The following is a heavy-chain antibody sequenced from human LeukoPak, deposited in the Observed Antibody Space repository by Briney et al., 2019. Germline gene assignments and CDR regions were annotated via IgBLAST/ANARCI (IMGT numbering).Heavy chain of an antibody. CDR2: IYPGDSHN. J-gene: IGHJ4*02. V-gene: IGHV5-51*01. D-gene: IGHD3-10*01. CDR3: ARGYGSGSYAYFDY. CDR1: GYSFTSHW. Sequence: GESLKISRKGSGYSFTSHWIGWVRQMPGKGLEWMGIIYPGDSHNTYRPSFQGQVTISADKSINTAYLQWSSLKASDTAMYYCARGYGSGSYAYFDYWGQGTLVTVSS.